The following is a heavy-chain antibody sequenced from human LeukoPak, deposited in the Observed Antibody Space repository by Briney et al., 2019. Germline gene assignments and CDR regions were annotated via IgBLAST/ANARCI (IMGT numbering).Heavy chain of an antibody. CDR1: GGSISSYY. Sequence: SETLSLTCTVSGGSISSYYWSWIRQPPGKGLEWIGYIYYSGSTYYNPSLKSRVTISVDTSKNQFSLKLSSVTAADTAVYYCARVPFRNYYDSSGYCFDYWGQGTLVTVSS. D-gene: IGHD3-22*01. CDR3: ARVPFRNYYDSSGYCFDY. CDR2: IYYSGST. V-gene: IGHV4-59*08. J-gene: IGHJ4*02.